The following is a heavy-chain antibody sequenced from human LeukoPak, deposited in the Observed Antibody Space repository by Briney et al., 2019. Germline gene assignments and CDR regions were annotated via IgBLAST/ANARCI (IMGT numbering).Heavy chain of an antibody. J-gene: IGHJ5*02. V-gene: IGHV3-20*04. CDR2: INWNGDST. D-gene: IGHD3-10*01. CDR1: GFAFDDYG. Sequence: PGGSLRLSCAASGFAFDDYGVTWVRQAPGKGLEWVSDINWNGDSTGYAHSVRGRFTISRDNSKNSVYLQMNSLRVEDTAFYYCARDELLNRNWFDPWGQGTLVTVSS. CDR3: ARDELLNRNWFDP.